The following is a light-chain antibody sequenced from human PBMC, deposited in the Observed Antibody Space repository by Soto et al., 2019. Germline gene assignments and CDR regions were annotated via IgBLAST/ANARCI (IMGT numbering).Light chain of an antibody. J-gene: IGKJ1*01. CDR1: QSLLQSNGYNY. Sequence: DIVMTQSPLSLPVTPGEPASISCSSSQSLLQSNGYNYLDWYLQKPGQSPQLLIFFGSYRASGVPDRFNGSGSGTDFTLKIRSVEAEDVGIYYCMQSQQTPPTFGQGTRVEIK. CDR2: FGS. V-gene: IGKV2-28*01. CDR3: MQSQQTPPT.